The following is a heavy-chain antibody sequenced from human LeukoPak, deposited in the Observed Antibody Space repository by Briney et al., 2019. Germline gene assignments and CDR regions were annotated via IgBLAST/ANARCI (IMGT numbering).Heavy chain of an antibody. J-gene: IGHJ4*02. CDR3: ARATIFGVAPFDY. CDR2: ISSSSSYI. V-gene: IGHV3-21*01. Sequence: PGGSLRLSCAASGFTFSSYSMNWVRQAPGKGLEWVSSISSSSSYIYYADSVKGRFTISRDNAKNSLYLQMNSLRAEDTAVYYCARATIFGVAPFDYWGQGTLVTVSS. D-gene: IGHD3-3*01. CDR1: GFTFSSYS.